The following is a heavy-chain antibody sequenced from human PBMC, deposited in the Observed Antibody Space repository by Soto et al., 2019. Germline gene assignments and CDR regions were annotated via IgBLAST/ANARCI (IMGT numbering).Heavy chain of an antibody. J-gene: IGHJ4*02. CDR1: GGSISSGGYY. D-gene: IGHD3-10*01. CDR3: ARADVLLWFGELHVSTYFDY. Sequence: TLSLTCTVSGGSISSGGYYWSWIRQHPGKGLEWIGYIYYSGSTYYNPSLKSRVTISVDTSKNQFSLKLSSVTAADTAVYYCARADVLLWFGELHVSTYFDYWGQGTXVTVSS. CDR2: IYYSGST. V-gene: IGHV4-31*03.